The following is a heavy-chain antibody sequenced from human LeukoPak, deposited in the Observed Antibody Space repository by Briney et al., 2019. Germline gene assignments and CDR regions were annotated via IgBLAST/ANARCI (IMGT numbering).Heavy chain of an antibody. Sequence: GGSLRLSCAASGFSFSNYWMNWVRQAPGKGLECLANIKQDGSETYYADSVKGRFTISRDNAKNSLYLQMNSLRAEDTAVYYCARETPRRGETRDGYRWGQGTLVTVSS. CDR3: ARETPRRGETRDGYR. CDR1: GFSFSNYW. V-gene: IGHV3-7*01. CDR2: IKQDGSET. D-gene: IGHD5-24*01. J-gene: IGHJ4*02.